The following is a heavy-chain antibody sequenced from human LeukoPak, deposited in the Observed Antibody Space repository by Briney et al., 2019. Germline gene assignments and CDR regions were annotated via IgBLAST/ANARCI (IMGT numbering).Heavy chain of an antibody. J-gene: IGHJ4*02. CDR1: GFTFSNRW. Sequence: GGSLRLSCAASGFTFSNRWMNWVRQTPGKGLEWVANIKQDGSERYYVDSVKGRFTISRDNAENSLYLQMNSLRAEDTAVYYCARAGVAAAGTCSYWGQGTLVTVSS. CDR3: ARAGVAAAGTCSY. CDR2: IKQDGSER. D-gene: IGHD6-13*01. V-gene: IGHV3-7*01.